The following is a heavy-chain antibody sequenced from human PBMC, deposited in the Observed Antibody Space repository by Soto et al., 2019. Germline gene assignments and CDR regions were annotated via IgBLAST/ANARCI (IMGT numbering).Heavy chain of an antibody. D-gene: IGHD2-15*01. CDR3: ASPYCSGGSCYLTEYFQY. Sequence: QVQLVESGGGVGQPGRSVRLSCAASGFSFSYYAMHWVRQAPGKGLEWVAVIAYDSSKKYYADSVKGRFTISRDNSKNTLYLQMNSLRDDDTAVYYCASPYCSGGSCYLTEYFQYWGQGTLVTVSS. CDR2: IAYDSSKK. V-gene: IGHV3-30*03. J-gene: IGHJ1*01. CDR1: GFSFSYYA.